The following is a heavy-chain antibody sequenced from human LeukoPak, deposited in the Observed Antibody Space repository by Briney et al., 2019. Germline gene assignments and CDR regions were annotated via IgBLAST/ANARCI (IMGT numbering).Heavy chain of an antibody. CDR3: ARRVGSGWPVQH. D-gene: IGHD6-19*01. J-gene: IGHJ1*01. CDR2: MNPNSGNT. Sequence: ASVKVSCKASEYTFTTYDINWVRQATGQGLEWMGWMNPNSGNTGYAQKFQGRVTMTRNTSISTAYMELRSLRSEDTAVYYCARRVGSGWPVQHWGQGTLVTVSS. V-gene: IGHV1-8*01. CDR1: EYTFTTYD.